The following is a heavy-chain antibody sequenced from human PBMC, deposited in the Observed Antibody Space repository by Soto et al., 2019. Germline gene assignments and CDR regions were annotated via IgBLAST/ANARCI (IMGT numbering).Heavy chain of an antibody. Sequence: SVKVSCKASGSTFSSYAISWVRQAPGQGLEWMGGIIPIFGTANYAQKFQGRVTITADESTSTAYMELSSLRSEDTAVYYCARRSSSAMYYFDYWGQGTLVTVSS. CDR3: ARRSSSAMYYFDY. J-gene: IGHJ4*02. V-gene: IGHV1-69*13. CDR2: IIPIFGTA. CDR1: GSTFSSYA. D-gene: IGHD6-6*01.